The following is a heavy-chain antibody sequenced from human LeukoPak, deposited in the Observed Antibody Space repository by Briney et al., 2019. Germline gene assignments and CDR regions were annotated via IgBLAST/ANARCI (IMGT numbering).Heavy chain of an antibody. CDR1: GFTFSSYS. Sequence: GRSLRLSCAAYGFTFSSYSMNWVRQAPGKGLEWVSSISSSSSYIYYADSVKGRFTISRDNAKNSLYLQMNRLRAEDTAVYYCAREEDYGDYNWFDPWGQGTLVTVSS. D-gene: IGHD4-17*01. CDR3: AREEDYGDYNWFDP. CDR2: ISSSSSYI. J-gene: IGHJ5*02. V-gene: IGHV3-21*01.